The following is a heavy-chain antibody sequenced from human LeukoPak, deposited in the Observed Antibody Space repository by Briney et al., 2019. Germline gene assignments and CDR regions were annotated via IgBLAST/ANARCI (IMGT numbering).Heavy chain of an antibody. CDR1: GGSISSYY. J-gene: IGHJ6*03. CDR2: IYYSGST. V-gene: IGHV4-59*01. CDR3: ARRIAAAETYYYYYMDV. D-gene: IGHD6-13*01. Sequence: SETLSLTCTVSGGSISSYYWSWIRQPPGKGLEWIGYIYYSGSTNYNPSLKSRVTISVDTSKNQFSLKLSSVTAADTAVYYCARRIAAAETYYYYYMDVWGKGTTVTISS.